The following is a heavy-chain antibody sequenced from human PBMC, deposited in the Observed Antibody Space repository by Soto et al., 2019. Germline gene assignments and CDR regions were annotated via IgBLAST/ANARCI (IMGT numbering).Heavy chain of an antibody. CDR2: ISSSSSYI. J-gene: IGHJ4*02. CDR1: GFTFSSYS. CDR3: ARGYSGYYYDY. V-gene: IGHV3-21*01. D-gene: IGHD5-12*01. Sequence: GGSLRLSCAASGFTFSSYSMNWVRQAPGKGLEWVSSISSSSSYIYYAASVKGRFTISRDNAKNSLYLQMISLRAEDMAVFYCARGYSGYYYDYWGQGTLVTVSS.